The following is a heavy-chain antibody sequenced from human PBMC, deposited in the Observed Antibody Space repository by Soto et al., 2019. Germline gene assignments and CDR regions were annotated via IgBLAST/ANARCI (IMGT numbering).Heavy chain of an antibody. J-gene: IGHJ6*02. CDR1: GFTFSSYG. V-gene: IGHV3-33*01. CDR2: IWYDGSNK. Sequence: QVQLVESGGGVVQPGRSLRLSCAASGFTFSSYGMHWVRQAPGKGLEWVAVIWYDGSNKYYADSVKGRFTISRDNSKNSLYLQMNSLRAEDTAVYYCAREVGATTSGTGYYYYGMDVWGQGTTVTVSS. CDR3: AREVGATTSGTGYYYYGMDV. D-gene: IGHD1-26*01.